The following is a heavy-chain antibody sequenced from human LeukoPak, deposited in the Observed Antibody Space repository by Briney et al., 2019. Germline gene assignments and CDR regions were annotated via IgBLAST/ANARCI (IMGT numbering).Heavy chain of an antibody. CDR1: GGSISSSSYY. J-gene: IGHJ6*03. D-gene: IGHD2-2*02. V-gene: IGHV4-39*07. CDR2: IYYSGST. Sequence: SETLSLTCTVSGGSISSSSYYWGWIRQPPGKGLEWIGSIYYSGSTYYNPSLKSRVTISVDTSKNQFSLKLSSVTAADTAVYYCARVSYRYCGSTSCYKPHADYYYYYMDVWGKGTTVTVSS. CDR3: ARVSYRYCGSTSCYKPHADYYYYYMDV.